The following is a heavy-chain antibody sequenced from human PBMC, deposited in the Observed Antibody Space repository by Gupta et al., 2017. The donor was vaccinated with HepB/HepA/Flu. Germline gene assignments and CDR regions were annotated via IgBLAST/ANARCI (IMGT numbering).Heavy chain of an antibody. CDR3: ARGRMYYYGSGTDRKGNYFDY. D-gene: IGHD3-10*01. Sequence: QVQLQQWGAGLLKPSETLSLTCAVYGGHFRGYYWGWIRQPPGKGLEWIGEINHSGRTNYNPSLKSRVTISVDTSKNQFSLKLSSVTAADTAVYYCARGRMYYYGSGTDRKGNYFDYWGQGTLVTVSS. V-gene: IGHV4-34*01. J-gene: IGHJ4*02. CDR1: GGHFRGYY. CDR2: INHSGRT.